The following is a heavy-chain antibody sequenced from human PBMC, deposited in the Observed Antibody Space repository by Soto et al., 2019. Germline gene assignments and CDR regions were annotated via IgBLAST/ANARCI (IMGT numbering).Heavy chain of an antibody. Sequence: GGSLRLSCAASGFTVSSNYMSWVRQAPGKGLEWVSVMYSEGRTYYADSVKGRFTISRDNSKNTLYLQMNSLRAEDTAVYYCARDVYFDWSFGYWGQGTLVTVSS. CDR1: GFTVSSNY. D-gene: IGHD3-9*01. CDR3: ARDVYFDWSFGY. J-gene: IGHJ4*02. CDR2: MYSEGRT. V-gene: IGHV3-53*01.